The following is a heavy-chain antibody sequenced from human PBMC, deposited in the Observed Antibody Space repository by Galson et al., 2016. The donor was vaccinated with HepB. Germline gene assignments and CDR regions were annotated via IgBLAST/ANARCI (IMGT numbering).Heavy chain of an antibody. J-gene: IGHJ4*02. CDR3: ARYCGGDCDSGY. CDR2: ISYDGSNI. Sequence: SLRLSCAASGFTFSSYAIFWVRQAPGKGLEWVAVISYDGSNIYYSDSVKGRFTISRDNSKNMVYLQMNSLRAEDTALYYCARYCGGDCDSGYWGQGTLVTVSS. CDR1: GFTFSSYA. D-gene: IGHD2-21*02. V-gene: IGHV3-30*04.